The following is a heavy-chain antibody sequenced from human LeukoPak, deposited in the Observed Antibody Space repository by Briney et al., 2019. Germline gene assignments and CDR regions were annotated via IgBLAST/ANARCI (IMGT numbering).Heavy chain of an antibody. D-gene: IGHD3-10*01. CDR1: GFTFPDYA. Sequence: GGSLRLSCTASGFTFPDYAMNWFRLAPGKGLEWVGIIRTKFYGGTTEYAASVKGRFTISRDDFGRSVYLQMTSLKTEDTAVYYCTRGRGDGYKYWYFYVWGRGTLVTVSP. J-gene: IGHJ2*01. CDR2: IRTKFYGGTT. V-gene: IGHV3-49*03. CDR3: TRGRGDGYKYWYFYV.